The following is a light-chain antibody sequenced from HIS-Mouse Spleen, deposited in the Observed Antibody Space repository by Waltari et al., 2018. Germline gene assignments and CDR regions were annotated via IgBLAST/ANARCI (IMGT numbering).Light chain of an antibody. V-gene: IGLV1-40*01. J-gene: IGLJ1*01. CDR2: CNS. Sequence: QSVLTQPPSVSGAPGQRVTISCTGSSSNIGAGYDVHWYQQLPGTAPKLLIYCNSNRPSGVPDRFSGSKSGTSASLAITGRQAEDEADYYCQSYDSSLSGSYVFGTGTKVTVL. CDR1: SSNIGAGYD. CDR3: QSYDSSLSGSYV.